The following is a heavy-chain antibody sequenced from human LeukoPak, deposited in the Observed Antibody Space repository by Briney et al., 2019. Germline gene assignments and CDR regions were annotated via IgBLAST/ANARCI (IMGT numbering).Heavy chain of an antibody. CDR2: IYYSGST. Sequence: SETLSLTCTVSGGSISSSSYYWGWIRQPPGKGLEWIGSIYYSGSTYYNPSLKSRVTISVDTSKNQFSLKLSSVTAADTAVYYCARSGYCSGGSCFWAFDPWGQGTLVTVSS. CDR3: ARSGYCSGGSCFWAFDP. D-gene: IGHD2-15*01. J-gene: IGHJ5*02. CDR1: GGSISSSSYY. V-gene: IGHV4-39*01.